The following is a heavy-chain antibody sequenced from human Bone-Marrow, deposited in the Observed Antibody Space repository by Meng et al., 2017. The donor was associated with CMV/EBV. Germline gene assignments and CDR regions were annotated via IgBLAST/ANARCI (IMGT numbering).Heavy chain of an antibody. Sequence: GESLKISCAASGFTFSDYYMSWIRQAPGKGLEWVGFIRSKAYGGTTEYAASVKGRFTISRDDSKSIAYLQMNSLKTEDTAVYYCTRAYGSGAGNFDYWGQGTLVTVSS. CDR3: TRAYGSGAGNFDY. V-gene: IGHV3-49*03. D-gene: IGHD3-10*01. J-gene: IGHJ4*02. CDR1: GFTFSDYY. CDR2: IRSKAYGGTT.